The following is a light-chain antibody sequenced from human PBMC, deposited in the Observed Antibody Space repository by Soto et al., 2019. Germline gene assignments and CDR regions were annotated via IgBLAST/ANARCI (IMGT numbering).Light chain of an antibody. V-gene: IGKV3-15*01. CDR1: QSVSSN. CDR3: QQCNNWPLS. CDR2: GAS. J-gene: IGKJ1*01. Sequence: EIVMTQSPATLSVSPGERATLSCRASQSVSSNLAWYQQKPGQAPRLLIYGASTRPTGIPARFSGSGSGTEFTLTISGLQSEDLAVYYCQQCNNWPLSFGQGPRVDIK.